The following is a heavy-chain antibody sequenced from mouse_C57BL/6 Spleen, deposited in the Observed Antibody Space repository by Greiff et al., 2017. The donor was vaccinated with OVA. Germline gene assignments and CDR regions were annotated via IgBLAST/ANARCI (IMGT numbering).Heavy chain of an antibody. V-gene: IGHV1-53*01. CDR3: ARPLWDYDMDD. J-gene: IGHJ4*01. CDR1: GYTFTSYW. Sequence: QVQLQQSGTGLVKPGASVKLSCKASGYTFTSYWMHWVKQCPGQGLEWIGNINPSNGGNNYNEKFKSKATLTVDKSSSTAYMQLSSLTSEDSAVYDSARPLWDYDMDDWGQGTSVTVAS. D-gene: IGHD1-1*02. CDR2: INPSNGGN.